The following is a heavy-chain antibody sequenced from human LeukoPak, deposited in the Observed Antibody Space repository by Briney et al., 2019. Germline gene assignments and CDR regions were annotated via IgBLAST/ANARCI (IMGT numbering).Heavy chain of an antibody. Sequence: PSETLSLTCTVSGGSISSYYWSWIRQPAGKGLEWIGRIYISGRGSPNYHPSLKSRVTMSDDTSKNQFSLKLSSVTAADTAVYYCARDKRVAVAGTYIYYYYMDVWGNGTTVTISS. V-gene: IGHV4-4*07. J-gene: IGHJ6*03. D-gene: IGHD6-19*01. CDR2: IYISGRGSP. CDR3: ARDKRVAVAGTYIYYYYMDV. CDR1: GGSISSYY.